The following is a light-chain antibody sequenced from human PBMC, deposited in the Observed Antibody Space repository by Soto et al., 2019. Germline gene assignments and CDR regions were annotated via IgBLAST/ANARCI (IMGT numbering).Light chain of an antibody. CDR3: QQYDNWPPIT. CDR1: QSVSSY. V-gene: IGKV3-15*01. CDR2: AAS. Sequence: EIVLTQSPATLSLSPGERATLSCRASQSVSSYLAWYQHKHGQAPRLLIYAASTRATGIPARFSGSGSGTEFTLTISRLQSEDFAVYYCQQYDNWPPITFGQGTRLEIK. J-gene: IGKJ5*01.